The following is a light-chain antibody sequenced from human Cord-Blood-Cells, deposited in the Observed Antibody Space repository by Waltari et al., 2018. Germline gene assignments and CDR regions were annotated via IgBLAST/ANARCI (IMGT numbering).Light chain of an antibody. J-gene: IGKJ2*01. V-gene: IGKV3-11*01. CDR2: DAS. CDR1: QSVSSY. CDR3: QQRSNWPYT. Sequence: EIVLTQSPATLSLSAGEIATLSCRASQSVSSYLAWYQQKPGQAPRLLIYDASNRATGIPARFSGSGSGTDFTLTISSLEPEDFAVYYCQQRSNWPYTFGQGTKLEIK.